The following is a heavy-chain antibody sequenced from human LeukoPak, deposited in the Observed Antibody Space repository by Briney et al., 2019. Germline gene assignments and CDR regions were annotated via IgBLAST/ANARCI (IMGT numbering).Heavy chain of an antibody. D-gene: IGHD5-12*01. V-gene: IGHV4-59*11. CDR1: GGSISSHY. CDR2: IYYSGST. CDR3: AREVATIWDYYYYMDV. Sequence: PSETLSLTCTVSGGSISSHYWSWIRQPPGKGLEWIGYIYYSGSTNYNPSLKSRVTIPVDTSKNQFSLKLSSATAADTAVYYCAREVATIWDYYYYMDVWGKGTTVTVSS. J-gene: IGHJ6*03.